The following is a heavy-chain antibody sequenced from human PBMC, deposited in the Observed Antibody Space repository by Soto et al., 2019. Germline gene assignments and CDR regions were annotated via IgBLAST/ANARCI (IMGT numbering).Heavy chain of an antibody. V-gene: IGHV4-59*01. D-gene: IGHD6-13*01. J-gene: IGHJ6*02. CDR2: IYYSGST. Sequence: PSETLSLTCTVSGGSISSYYWSWIRQPPGKGLEWIGYIYYSGSTNYNPSLKSRVTISVDTSKNQFSLKLSSVTAADTAVYYCGRDRKIADAGPLIPYVMDVWGQGTTVTVSS. CDR1: GGSISSYY. CDR3: GRDRKIADAGPLIPYVMDV.